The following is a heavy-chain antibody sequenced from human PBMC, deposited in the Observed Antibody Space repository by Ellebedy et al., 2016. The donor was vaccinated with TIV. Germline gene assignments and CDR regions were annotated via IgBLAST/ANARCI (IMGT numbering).Heavy chain of an antibody. CDR2: IIPILGIA. CDR3: ARPSGEYDSYGYDWFDP. D-gene: IGHD5-18*01. Sequence: ASVKVSCKASGYTFTSYDINWVRQATGQGLEWMGRIIPILGIANYAQKFQGRVTITADKSTSTAYMELSSLRSEDTAVYYCARPSGEYDSYGYDWFDPWGQGTLVTVSS. V-gene: IGHV1-69*04. J-gene: IGHJ5*02. CDR1: GYTFTSYD.